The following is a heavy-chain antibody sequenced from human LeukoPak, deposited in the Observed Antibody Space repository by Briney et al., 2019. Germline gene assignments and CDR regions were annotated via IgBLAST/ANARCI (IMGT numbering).Heavy chain of an antibody. Sequence: GGSLRLSCTASGFPFSSYAMSWVRLAPGKGLERVSSIISSGDITYYPDSLKGRFTISRDNSKNTVYLQMDSLRADDSAVYYCAKNAGYSYGLYYFDYWGQGALVTVSS. D-gene: IGHD5-18*01. V-gene: IGHV3-23*01. CDR2: IISSGDIT. J-gene: IGHJ4*02. CDR1: GFPFSSYA. CDR3: AKNAGYSYGLYYFDY.